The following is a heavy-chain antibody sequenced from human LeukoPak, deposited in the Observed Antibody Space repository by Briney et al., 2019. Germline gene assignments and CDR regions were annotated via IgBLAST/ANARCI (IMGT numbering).Heavy chain of an antibody. V-gene: IGHV4-39*01. CDR2: TSSGGSA. J-gene: IGHJ4*02. Sequence: SETLSLTCFVSNGSITSTSYYCACIRQSPGKGLEWIGTTSSGGSAYYKTSLKSRLTISVDPSKTQLSLRLTSVTAADTAVYYCARQGGGDFVDSWGQGTLVCVS. CDR3: ARQGGGDFVDS. CDR1: NGSITSTSYY. D-gene: IGHD4-17*01.